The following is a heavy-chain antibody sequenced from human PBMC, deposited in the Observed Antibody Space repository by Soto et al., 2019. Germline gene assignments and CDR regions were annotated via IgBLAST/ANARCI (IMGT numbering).Heavy chain of an antibody. D-gene: IGHD2-15*01. Sequence: SVKVSCKASGFTFTSSAVQWVRQARGQRLEWIGWIVVGSGNTNYAQKFQERVTITRDMPTSTAYMELSSLRSEDTAVYYCAASVVPRPFDIWGQGTMVPVSS. CDR1: GFTFTSSA. CDR2: IVVGSGNT. J-gene: IGHJ3*02. CDR3: AASVVPRPFDI. V-gene: IGHV1-58*01.